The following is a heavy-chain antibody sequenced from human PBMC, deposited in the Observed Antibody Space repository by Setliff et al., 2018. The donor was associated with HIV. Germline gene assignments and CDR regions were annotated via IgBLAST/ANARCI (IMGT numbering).Heavy chain of an antibody. Sequence: SETLSLTCTVSGGSISSHYWSWIRQPPGKGLEWIGSIYYSDSINYNPSLKSRVTISVDTPKNQFSLKLKSVTAADTAVYYCARGQGCGGGCHYAFEMWGQGTMVTVSS. J-gene: IGHJ3*02. CDR3: ARGQGCGGGCHYAFEM. CDR2: IYYSDSI. CDR1: GGSISSHY. V-gene: IGHV4-59*11. D-gene: IGHD2-21*02.